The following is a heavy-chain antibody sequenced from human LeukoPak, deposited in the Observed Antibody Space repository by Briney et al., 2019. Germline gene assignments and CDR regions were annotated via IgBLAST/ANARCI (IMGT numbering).Heavy chain of an antibody. CDR3: ARLRTYYDILTGYYKDY. Sequence: SETLSLTCTVSGGSISSSSYYWGWIRQPPVKGLEWIGSIYYSGSTYYNPSLKSRVTISVDTSKNQFSLKLSSVTAADTAVYYCARLRTYYDILTGYYKDYWGQGTLVTVSS. J-gene: IGHJ4*02. D-gene: IGHD3-9*01. V-gene: IGHV4-39*01. CDR1: GGSISSSSYY. CDR2: IYYSGST.